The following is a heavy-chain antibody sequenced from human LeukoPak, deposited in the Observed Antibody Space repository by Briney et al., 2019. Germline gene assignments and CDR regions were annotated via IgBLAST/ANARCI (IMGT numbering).Heavy chain of an antibody. J-gene: IGHJ5*02. V-gene: IGHV3-30*18. CDR3: AKDKRGSSGWYDH. Sequence: GGSLRLSCAASVFSFSICSMRWVRDALGRGRECGSDISFEGRNKHCTDAPEGRLTLSRDNSKNTVYMEMRSLREEDTAAYYRAKDKRGSSGWYDHWGQGTLVIVSS. D-gene: IGHD6-25*01. CDR1: VFSFSICS. CDR2: ISFEGRNK.